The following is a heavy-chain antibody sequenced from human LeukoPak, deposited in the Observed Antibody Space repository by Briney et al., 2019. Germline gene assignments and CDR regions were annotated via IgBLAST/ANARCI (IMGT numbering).Heavy chain of an antibody. J-gene: IGHJ6*03. Sequence: PSETLSLTCTVSGGSISTSNYYWRWLRQPPGLCLEWIGSIYYSETTYDNPSLESRVTISIETSKNQFSLKLSSVTAADTAVYYCARQRADYFYYYVDVWGKGTTVTVS. D-gene: IGHD3-9*01. CDR2: IYYSETT. CDR3: ARQRADYFYYYVDV. CDR1: GGSISTSNYY. V-gene: IGHV4-39*01.